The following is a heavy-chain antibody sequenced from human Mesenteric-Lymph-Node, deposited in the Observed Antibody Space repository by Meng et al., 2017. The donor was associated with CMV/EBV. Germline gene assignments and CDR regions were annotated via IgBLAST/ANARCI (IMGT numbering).Heavy chain of an antibody. CDR3: AKGGVYSSTWGDY. CDR1: GFTFSTYA. CDR2: ISGSGGST. Sequence: CAASGFTFSTYAMSWVRQAPGKGLEWVSAISGSGGSTYYADSMKGRFTISRDNSKNTLYLQMNSLRAEDTAVYYCAKGGVYSSTWGDYWGQGTLVTVSS. V-gene: IGHV3-23*01. J-gene: IGHJ4*02. D-gene: IGHD6-13*01.